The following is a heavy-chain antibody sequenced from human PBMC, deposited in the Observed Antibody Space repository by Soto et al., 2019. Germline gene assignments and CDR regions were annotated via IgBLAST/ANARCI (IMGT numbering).Heavy chain of an antibody. CDR2: INPSGGST. CDR3: ARDHYYDSSGYYGIDY. D-gene: IGHD3-22*01. J-gene: IGHJ4*02. CDR1: GYTFTSYY. V-gene: IGHV1-46*01. Sequence: RASVKVSGKASGYTFTSYYMHWVRQAPGQGLEWMGIINPSGGSTSYAQKFQGRVTMTRDTSTSTVYMELSSLRSEDTAVYYRARDHYYDSSGYYGIDYWGQGTLVTVSP.